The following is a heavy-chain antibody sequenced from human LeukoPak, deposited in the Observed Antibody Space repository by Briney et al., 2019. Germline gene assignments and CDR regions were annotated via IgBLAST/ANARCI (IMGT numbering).Heavy chain of an antibody. J-gene: IGHJ6*02. CDR3: AREGNFGCREFMDV. V-gene: IGHV1-2*02. D-gene: IGHD3-3*01. CDR2: INPNSGGT. CDR1: GYTFTGYY. Sequence: ASVKVSCKASGYTFTGYYMHWVRQAPGQGLEWMGWINPNSGGTNYAQKFQGRVTMTRDTSISTAYMELSRLRSDDTAVYYCAREGNFGCREFMDVWGQGTTVTVSS.